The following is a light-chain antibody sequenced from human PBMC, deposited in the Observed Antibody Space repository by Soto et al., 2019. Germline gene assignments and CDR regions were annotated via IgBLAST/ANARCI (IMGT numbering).Light chain of an antibody. CDR3: HQASSFPLP. V-gene: IGKV1-12*01. Sequence: DIQMTQSPSSVSASVGDTVTITCRASQGISSWLAWYQQRPGKAPDLLIYKGSTLQTGVPSRFSGSGSGTDFALPISNLQPQDFATYSCHQASSFPLPFGGGTEVEVK. J-gene: IGKJ4*01. CDR2: KGS. CDR1: QGISSW.